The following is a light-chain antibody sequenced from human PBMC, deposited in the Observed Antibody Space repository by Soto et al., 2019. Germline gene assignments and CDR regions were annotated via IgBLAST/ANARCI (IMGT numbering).Light chain of an antibody. J-gene: IGKJ5*01. V-gene: IGKV3-11*01. CDR2: GAS. Sequence: DSVLTQSPATLSLSPGKRATLSYSASQSLSSINLAWFQQKPGQAPRLLIYGASTRAAGFPARFSGSGSGTDFTLTISILEPEDFAIYYCQQRSIRPLTFGQGTR. CDR3: QQRSIRPLT. CDR1: QSLSSIN.